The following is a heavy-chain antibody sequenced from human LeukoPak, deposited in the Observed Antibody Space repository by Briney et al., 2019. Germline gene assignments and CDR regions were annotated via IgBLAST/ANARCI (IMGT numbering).Heavy chain of an antibody. CDR3: ARGTYYDFWSGYFQNKWFDP. V-gene: IGHV4-61*02. D-gene: IGHD3-3*01. Sequence: SETLSLTCTVSGGSTSSGSYYWSWIRQPAWKGLEWIGRIYTSGSTNYNPSLKSRVTISVDTSKNQFSLKLSSVTAADTAVYYCARGTYYDFWSGYFQNKWFDPWGQGTLVTVSS. CDR2: IYTSGST. CDR1: GGSTSSGSYY. J-gene: IGHJ5*02.